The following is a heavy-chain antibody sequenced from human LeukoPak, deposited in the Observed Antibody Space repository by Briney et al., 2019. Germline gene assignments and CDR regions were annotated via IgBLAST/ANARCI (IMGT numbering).Heavy chain of an antibody. CDR3: ARDHGVAGPELYFDY. J-gene: IGHJ4*02. D-gene: IGHD2-15*01. CDR1: GGSISSGGYY. V-gene: IGHV4-31*03. CDR2: IYYSGST. Sequence: PSETLSLTCTVSGGSISSGGYYWRWIRQHPGKGLEWIGYIYYSGSTYYNPSLKSRVTISVDTSKNQFSLKLSSVTAADTAVYYCARDHGVAGPELYFDYWGQGTLVTVSS.